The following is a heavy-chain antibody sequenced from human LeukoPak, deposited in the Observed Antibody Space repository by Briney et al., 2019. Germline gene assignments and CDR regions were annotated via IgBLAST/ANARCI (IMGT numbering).Heavy chain of an antibody. CDR1: GFTFSSYS. CDR2: ISSSSSTI. V-gene: IGHV3-48*04. J-gene: IGHJ6*03. D-gene: IGHD6-13*01. Sequence: GGSLRLSCPASGFTFSSYSMNWVRQAPGKGLAWVSYISSSSSTIYYADSVKGRFTISRDNAKNSLYLQMNSLRAEDTAVYHCARERRQQLERRDYYYYYMDVWGKGTTVTVSS. CDR3: ARERRQQLERRDYYYYYMDV.